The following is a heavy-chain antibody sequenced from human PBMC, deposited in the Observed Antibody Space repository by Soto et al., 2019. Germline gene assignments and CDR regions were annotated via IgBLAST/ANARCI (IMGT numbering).Heavy chain of an antibody. V-gene: IGHV1-69*02. CDR2: INPILSMS. Sequence: QVQLVQSGAEVKKPGSSVKVSCKASGDTFSSYSINWVRQAPGLGLEWMGRINPILSMSNYAQNFRGRVTIIADKSTRTAYMELSSLRSEDTAMYYCATSYGSGYRAFDDWVQGALVTVSS. J-gene: IGHJ4*02. D-gene: IGHD3-10*01. CDR3: ATSYGSGYRAFDD. CDR1: GDTFSSYS.